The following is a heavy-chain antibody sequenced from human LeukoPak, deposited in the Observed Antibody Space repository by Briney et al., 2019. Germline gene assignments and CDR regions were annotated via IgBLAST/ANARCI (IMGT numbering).Heavy chain of an antibody. J-gene: IGHJ4*02. V-gene: IGHV1-2*02. CDR1: GYTFSGYY. D-gene: IGHD6-19*01. CDR2: INPSNGDT. CDR3: ARVGSSGWYVHPTLDY. Sequence: ASVNVSCKASGYTFSGYYIHWVRQAPGQGLEWMAWINPSNGDTNYAQKFQGRVTITRDTSINTAYMELTRLVSDDTAVYYCARVGSSGWYVHPTLDYWGQGTLVTVSS.